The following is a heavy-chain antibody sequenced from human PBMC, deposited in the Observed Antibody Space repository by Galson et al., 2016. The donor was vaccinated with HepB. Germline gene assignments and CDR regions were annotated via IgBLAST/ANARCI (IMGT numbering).Heavy chain of an antibody. D-gene: IGHD3-10*01. Sequence: SVKVSCKGSGYTFSNYGYTWVRLAPGQGLEWVGWISAYSGSTLYAQTVPGRVTMTTDTSTSTVYMELRSLRSDDTAVYYCGRGYHYGSGSYPPGYWGQGTLVTVSS. CDR2: ISAYSGST. J-gene: IGHJ4*02. V-gene: IGHV1-18*01. CDR1: GYTFSNYG. CDR3: GRGYHYGSGSYPPGY.